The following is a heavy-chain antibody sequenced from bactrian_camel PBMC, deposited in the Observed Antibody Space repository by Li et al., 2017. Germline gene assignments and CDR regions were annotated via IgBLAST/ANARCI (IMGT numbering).Heavy chain of an antibody. CDR2: IESSGDST. V-gene: IGHV3S40*01. CDR1: GFTFSNYG. J-gene: IGHJ6*01. Sequence: DVQLVESGGGLVQPGGSLRLSCAASGFTFSNYGMSWVRQAPGKGLEWVTTIESSGDSTYYTDSVKGRFTISRDNAKNTLYLQLNNLEIEDTAMYYCAANYWFGTVVAGPESCPDADFGYWGQGTQVTVS. D-gene: IGHD6*01. CDR3: AANYWFGTVVAGPESCPDADFGY.